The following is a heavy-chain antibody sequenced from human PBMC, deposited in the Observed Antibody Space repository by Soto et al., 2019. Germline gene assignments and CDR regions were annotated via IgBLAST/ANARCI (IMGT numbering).Heavy chain of an antibody. J-gene: IGHJ5*02. CDR3: ARDPGYDYIWGSTQGSWFDP. V-gene: IGHV1-18*01. Sequence: ASVKVSCKASGYTFTSYGISCVRQAPGQGLEWMGWISAYNGNTNYAQELQGRVTMTTDTSTSTAYMELRSLRSDDTAVYYCARDPGYDYIWGSTQGSWFDPWGQGTLVTVSS. CDR2: ISAYNGNT. D-gene: IGHD3-16*01. CDR1: GYTFTSYG.